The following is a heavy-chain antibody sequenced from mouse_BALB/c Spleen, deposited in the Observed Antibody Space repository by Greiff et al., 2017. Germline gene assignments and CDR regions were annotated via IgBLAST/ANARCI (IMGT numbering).Heavy chain of an antibody. D-gene: IGHD2-1*01. Sequence: VQGVESGPGLVAPSQSLSITCTVSGFSLTSYGVHWVRQPPGKGLEWLGVIWAGGSTNYNSALMSRLSISKDNSKSQVFLKMNSLQTDDTAMYYCARDSDYGNYGYFDVWGAGTTVTVSS. J-gene: IGHJ1*01. V-gene: IGHV2-9*02. CDR3: ARDSDYGNYGYFDV. CDR1: GFSLTSYG. CDR2: IWAGGST.